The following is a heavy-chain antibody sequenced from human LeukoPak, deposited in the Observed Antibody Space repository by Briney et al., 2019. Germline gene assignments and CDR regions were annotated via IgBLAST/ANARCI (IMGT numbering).Heavy chain of an antibody. Sequence: PGRSLRLSCAASGFSFDDYAMHWVRQAPGKGLEWVAVIWYDGSNKYYADSVKGRFTISRDNSKNTLYLQMNSLRAEDTAVYYCAREWPEGATNVAAFDYWGQGTLVTVSS. CDR1: GFSFDDYA. CDR3: AREWPEGATNVAAFDY. J-gene: IGHJ4*02. CDR2: IWYDGSNK. D-gene: IGHD1-26*01. V-gene: IGHV3-33*08.